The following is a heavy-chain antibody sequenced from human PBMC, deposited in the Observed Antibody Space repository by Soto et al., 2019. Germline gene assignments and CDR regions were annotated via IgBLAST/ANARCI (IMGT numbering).Heavy chain of an antibody. Sequence: ASVKVSCKASGYIFTNYYMHWVRQAPGQGLEWMGTIHPSGGNTNYGQKLQGRLTMTRDTSTSTVYMELSSLRSEDTAVYYCARDIVVVVAGLYYYALGVWGKGTTVTVSS. CDR1: GYIFTNYY. CDR3: ARDIVVVVAGLYYYALGV. CDR2: IHPSGGNT. D-gene: IGHD2-15*01. J-gene: IGHJ6*04. V-gene: IGHV1-46*03.